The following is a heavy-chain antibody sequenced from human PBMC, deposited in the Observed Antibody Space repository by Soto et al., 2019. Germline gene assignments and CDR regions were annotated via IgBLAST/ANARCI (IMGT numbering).Heavy chain of an antibody. V-gene: IGHV1-2*02. D-gene: IGHD3-22*01. CDR3: ARDRIVVVITRVYYFDY. J-gene: IGHJ4*02. CDR2: INPNSGGT. CDR1: GYTFTGYY. Sequence: ASLKVSCNASGYTFTGYYMHWVRQAPGQGLEWMGWINPNSGGTNYAQKFQGRVTMTRDTSISTAYMELSRLRSDDTAVYYCARDRIVVVITRVYYFDYWGQGTLVTVSS.